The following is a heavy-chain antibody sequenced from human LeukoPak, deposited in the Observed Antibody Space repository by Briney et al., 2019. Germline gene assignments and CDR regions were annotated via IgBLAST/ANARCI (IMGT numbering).Heavy chain of an antibody. CDR2: ISGSGGST. CDR1: GFTFSSYA. CDR3: AKDPGATTPRGYFDY. D-gene: IGHD1-26*01. J-gene: IGHJ4*02. V-gene: IGHV3-23*01. Sequence: GGSLRLSRAASGFTFSSYAMSWVRQAPGKGLEWVSAISGSGGSTYYADSVKGRFTISRDNSKNTLYLQMNSLRAEDTAVYYCAKDPGATTPRGYFDYWGQGTLVTVSS.